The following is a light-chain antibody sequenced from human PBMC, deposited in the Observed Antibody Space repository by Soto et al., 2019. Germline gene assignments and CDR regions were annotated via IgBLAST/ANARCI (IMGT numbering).Light chain of an antibody. CDR3: QQYDTYPYT. J-gene: IGKJ2*01. V-gene: IGKV1-5*03. Sequence: DIQMIQSPATLSASVGERVTITCRASESVGNWLAWYQQKPGKAPKLLIFAASDLDTGIPSRFSGGGSGTEFTLTISGLQSEDFGAYYCQQYDTYPYTFGQGTKLEIK. CDR1: ESVGNW. CDR2: AAS.